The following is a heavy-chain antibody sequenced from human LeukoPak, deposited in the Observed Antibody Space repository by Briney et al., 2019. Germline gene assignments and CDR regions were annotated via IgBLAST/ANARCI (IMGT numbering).Heavy chain of an antibody. CDR3: ARVNTIAAPGH. CDR1: GFTFSTYW. Sequence: GSLRLSCAASGFTFSTYWMSWVRQAPGKGLEWVANIKQDGSEKYYVDSVKGRFTISRDNAKNSLYLQMNSLRAEDTAVYYCARVNTIAAPGHWGQGTLVTVSS. D-gene: IGHD6-13*01. J-gene: IGHJ4*02. CDR2: IKQDGSEK. V-gene: IGHV3-7*01.